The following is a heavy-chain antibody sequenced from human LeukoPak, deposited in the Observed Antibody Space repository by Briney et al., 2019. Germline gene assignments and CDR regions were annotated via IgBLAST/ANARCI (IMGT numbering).Heavy chain of an antibody. V-gene: IGHV3-23*01. J-gene: IGHJ4*02. CDR1: GFTFSNYA. CDR3: AKIRGHTY. D-gene: IGHD2-21*01. Sequence: GGSLRLSCAASGFTFSNYAMSWARQAPGKGLEWVSGINGNGGSTYNADSVKGRFTISRDNSKNTLYLQMNSLRAEDTAVYYCAKIRGHTYWGQGTLVTVSS. CDR2: INGNGGST.